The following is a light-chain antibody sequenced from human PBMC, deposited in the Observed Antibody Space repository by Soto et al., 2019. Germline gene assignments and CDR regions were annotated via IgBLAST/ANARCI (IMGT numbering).Light chain of an antibody. CDR3: AVWDDGLHSRV. CDR2: GQN. V-gene: IGLV1-44*01. CDR1: SSNVGPYT. J-gene: IGLJ2*01. Sequence: QPVLTQPPSASGTPGQRVTISCSGSSSNVGPYTVNWYQQLPGTAPKLLIYGQNQRPSGVPDRFSGSKSGTSASLAISGLQSEDEADYCAVWDDGLHSRVFGGGTKLTVL.